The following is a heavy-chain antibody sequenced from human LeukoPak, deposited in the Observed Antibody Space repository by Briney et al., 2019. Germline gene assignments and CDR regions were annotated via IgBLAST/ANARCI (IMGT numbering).Heavy chain of an antibody. D-gene: IGHD6-13*01. V-gene: IGHV1-46*01. CDR1: GYTFTSYY. Sequence: GASVTVSCTASGYTFTSYYMHWVRQAPGQGLEWMGINNPSGGSTSYAQKFQGRVTMTRDTSTSTVYMELSSLRSEGTAVYYCAGHTIRIAAVDDAFDIWGQGTMVTASS. CDR3: AGHTIRIAAVDDAFDI. J-gene: IGHJ3*02. CDR2: NNPSGGST.